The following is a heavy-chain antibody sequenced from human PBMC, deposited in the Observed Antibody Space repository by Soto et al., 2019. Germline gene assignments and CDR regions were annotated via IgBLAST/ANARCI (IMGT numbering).Heavy chain of an antibody. CDR2: ISYDGSNK. J-gene: IGHJ2*01. CDR1: GFTFSSYG. V-gene: IGHV3-30*18. CDR3: AKGALSRSWYFDL. Sequence: QVQLVESGGGVVQPGRSLRLSCAASGFTFSSYGMHWVRQAPGKGLEWVAVISYDGSNKYYADSVKGRFTISRDNSKNTLYLQMNSLRAEDTAVYYCAKGALSRSWYFDLWGRGTLVTVSS.